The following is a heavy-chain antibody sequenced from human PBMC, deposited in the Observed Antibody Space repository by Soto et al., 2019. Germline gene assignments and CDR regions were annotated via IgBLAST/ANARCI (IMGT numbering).Heavy chain of an antibody. CDR2: ISDSADRI. J-gene: IGHJ4*02. D-gene: IGHD3-22*01. CDR1: GFSFISNS. Sequence: GGSLRLSCKASGFSFISNSMGWLRQAPGKRLDWVSSISDSADRIYYADSVRGRFTFSRDNSKNMMFLQMNSLRAEDTAVYYCARDYYKYYDSSGYYRSPAYWGQGTLVTVSS. V-gene: IGHV3-23*01. CDR3: ARDYYKYYDSSGYYRSPAY.